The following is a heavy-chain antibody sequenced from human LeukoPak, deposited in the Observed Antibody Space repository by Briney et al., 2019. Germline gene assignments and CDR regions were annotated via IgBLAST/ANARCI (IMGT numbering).Heavy chain of an antibody. J-gene: IGHJ2*01. Sequence: ASVTVSCKASGYTFTSYGISWVRQAPGQGLEWMGWISAYNGNTNYAQKLQGRVTMTTDTSTSTAYMELRSLRSDDTAVYYCARVTIFGVVYWYFDLWGRGTLVTVSS. D-gene: IGHD3-3*01. CDR2: ISAYNGNT. V-gene: IGHV1-18*01. CDR3: ARVTIFGVVYWYFDL. CDR1: GYTFTSYG.